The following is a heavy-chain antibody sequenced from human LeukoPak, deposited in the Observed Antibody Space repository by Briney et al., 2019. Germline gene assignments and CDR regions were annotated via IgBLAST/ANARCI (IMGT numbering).Heavy chain of an antibody. CDR1: GFTFSSYS. CDR3: AKDTASSGWSYLDY. J-gene: IGHJ4*02. Sequence: GGSLRLSCAASGFTFSSYSMNWVRQAPGKGLEWVSYISSSSSTMYYADSVKGRFTISRDNAKNSLYLQMNSLRAEDTALYYCAKDTASSGWSYLDYWGQGTLVTVSS. V-gene: IGHV3-48*04. CDR2: ISSSSSTM. D-gene: IGHD6-19*01.